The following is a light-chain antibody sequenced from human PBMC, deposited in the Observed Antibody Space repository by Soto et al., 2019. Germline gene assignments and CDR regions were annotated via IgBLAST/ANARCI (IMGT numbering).Light chain of an antibody. V-gene: IGKV3-11*01. CDR1: QSVSSY. CDR3: QQRGNWPT. J-gene: IGKJ5*01. Sequence: EIVLTQSPATLSLSPGERATLSCRASQSVSSYLAWYQQKPGHAPRLLIYDASNRATCIPARFSGSGSGTDFTLTISSLEPEDFAVYYCQQRGNWPTFGQGTRLAIK. CDR2: DAS.